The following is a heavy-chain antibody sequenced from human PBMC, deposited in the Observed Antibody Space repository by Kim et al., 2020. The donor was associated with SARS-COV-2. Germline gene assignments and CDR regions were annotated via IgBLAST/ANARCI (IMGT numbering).Heavy chain of an antibody. Sequence: KGRFTISRDNAKNSLYLQMNSLGAEDTAVYYCARGFVVEPADKVYYYGMDVWGQGTTVTVSS. V-gene: IGHV3-11*05. J-gene: IGHJ6*02. CDR3: ARGFVVEPADKVYYYGMDV. D-gene: IGHD2-2*01.